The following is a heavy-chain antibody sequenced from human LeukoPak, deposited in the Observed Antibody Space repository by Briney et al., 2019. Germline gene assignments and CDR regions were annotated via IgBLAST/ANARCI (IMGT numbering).Heavy chain of an antibody. V-gene: IGHV4-34*01. Sequence: SETLSLTCAVYGGSFSGYYWSWIRQPPGKGLEWIGEINPSGSTNYNPSLKSRVTISVDTSKNQFSLKLSSVTAADTAVYYCARKRGSYDIKNYYFYYMDVWGKGTTVTVSS. CDR1: GGSFSGYY. D-gene: IGHD5-18*01. CDR2: INPSGST. CDR3: ARKRGSYDIKNYYFYYMDV. J-gene: IGHJ6*03.